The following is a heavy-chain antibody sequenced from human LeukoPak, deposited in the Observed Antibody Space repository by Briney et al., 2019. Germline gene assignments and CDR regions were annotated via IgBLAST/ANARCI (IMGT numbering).Heavy chain of an antibody. CDR1: GGRINNHY. D-gene: IGHD6-13*01. V-gene: IGHV4-59*11. CDR2: IYYSGTT. Sequence: SETLSLTCTVSGGRINNHYWTWIRQPPGKGLEWLGYIYYSGTTNYNPSLRSRVTISIDTSKNQFSLKLSSVTAADTAVYYCARLARGFSSSWFPRGYYYYYYMDVWGKGTTVTISS. CDR3: ARLARGFSSSWFPRGYYYYYYMDV. J-gene: IGHJ6*03.